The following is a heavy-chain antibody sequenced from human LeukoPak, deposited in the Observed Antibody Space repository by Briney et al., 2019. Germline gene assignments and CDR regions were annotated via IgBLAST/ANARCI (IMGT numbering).Heavy chain of an antibody. CDR1: GFTISSNY. CDR2: LYIDGNT. V-gene: IGHV3-53*01. Sequence: SGGSLRLSCAASGFTISSNYMTWVRQAPGKGLEWVSVLYIDGNTYYADSVKGRFTISRDNSQNMLYLQMNSLRAEDTALYYCAKDLAIAARPVFDSWGRGTLVTVSS. D-gene: IGHD6-6*01. CDR3: AKDLAIAARPVFDS. J-gene: IGHJ4*02.